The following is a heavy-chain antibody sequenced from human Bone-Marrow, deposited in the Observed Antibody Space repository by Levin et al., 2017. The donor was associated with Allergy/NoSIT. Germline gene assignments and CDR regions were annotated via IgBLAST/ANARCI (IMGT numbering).Heavy chain of an antibody. CDR2: IKEDGSER. D-gene: IGHD3-16*01. J-gene: IGHJ5*02. CDR3: GRHGGAVSS. Sequence: PGGSLRLSCVASGFTFSNYWMTWVRQAPGKGLEWVANIKEDGSERHYVDSVKGRFTISRDNAKNSLYLQMDSLRAEDTAVYYCGRHGGAVSSWGQGTLVTVSS. V-gene: IGHV3-7*01. CDR1: GFTFSNYW.